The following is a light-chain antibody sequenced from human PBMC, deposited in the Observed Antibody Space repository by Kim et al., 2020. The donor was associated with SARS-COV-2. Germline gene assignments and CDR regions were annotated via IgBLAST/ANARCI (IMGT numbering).Light chain of an antibody. Sequence: MVTIACTGSSSNIGAGYDVHWYQQVAGTAPKLLIYDNDNRPSGVPDRVSGSKSGTSASLAITGLQPEDEADYYCQSYDNSLSGWVFGGGTQLTVL. CDR2: DND. CDR1: SSNIGAGYD. J-gene: IGLJ3*02. CDR3: QSYDNSLSGWV. V-gene: IGLV1-40*01.